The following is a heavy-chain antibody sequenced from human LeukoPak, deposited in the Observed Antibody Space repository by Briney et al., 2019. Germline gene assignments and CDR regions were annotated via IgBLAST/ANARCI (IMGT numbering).Heavy chain of an antibody. J-gene: IGHJ4*02. CDR2: INSSSSTI. Sequence: GGSLRLSCAASGFTFSSYSMNWVRQAPGKGLEWVSYINSSSSTIYYADSVKGRFTISRDNAKNSLYLQMNSLRAEDTAIYYCAKDSLAGETWERLDYWGQGTLVTVSS. D-gene: IGHD3-16*01. V-gene: IGHV3-48*04. CDR1: GFTFSSYS. CDR3: AKDSLAGETWERLDY.